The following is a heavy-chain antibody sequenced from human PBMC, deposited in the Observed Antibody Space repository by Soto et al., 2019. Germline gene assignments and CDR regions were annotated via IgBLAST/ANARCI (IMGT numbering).Heavy chain of an antibody. Sequence: SETLSLTCTVSGGSISSYYWSWIRQPPGKGLEWIGYIYYSGSTNYNPSLKSRVTISVDTSKNQFSLKLTSVTAADTAVDYCARDKITGLFDYWGQGTLVTVSS. D-gene: IGHD2-8*02. CDR2: IYYSGST. V-gene: IGHV4-59*12. J-gene: IGHJ4*02. CDR1: GGSISSYY. CDR3: ARDKITGLFDY.